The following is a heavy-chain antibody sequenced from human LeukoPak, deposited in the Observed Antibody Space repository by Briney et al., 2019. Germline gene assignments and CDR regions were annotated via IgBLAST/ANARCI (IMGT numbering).Heavy chain of an antibody. Sequence: GESLKISCKGSGYSFTSYWIGWVRQMPGKGLEWMGIIYPGDSDTRYSPSFQGQVTISADKSISTAYLQWSSLKASDTAMYYCARQAYYDILTGYYYPDYWGQGTLVTVSS. D-gene: IGHD3-9*01. V-gene: IGHV5-51*01. CDR2: IYPGDSDT. CDR3: ARQAYYDILTGYYYPDY. J-gene: IGHJ4*02. CDR1: GYSFTSYW.